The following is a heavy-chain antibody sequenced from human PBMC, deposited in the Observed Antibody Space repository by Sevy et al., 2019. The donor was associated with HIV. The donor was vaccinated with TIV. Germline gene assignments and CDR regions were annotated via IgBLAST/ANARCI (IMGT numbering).Heavy chain of an antibody. CDR2: IYPGDSDI. J-gene: IGHJ6*02. Sequence: GESLKISCKGSGYSFSSHWIGWVRQMPGRGLEWMGIIYPGDSDIRYSPSFQGQVTLSAATSIDTAYLQWSILKASDTAVYYYSGFPPTVTTGNYYSYGMDVWGQGTTVTVSS. CDR3: SGFPPTVTTGNYYSYGMDV. CDR1: GYSFSSHW. D-gene: IGHD4-17*01. V-gene: IGHV5-51*01.